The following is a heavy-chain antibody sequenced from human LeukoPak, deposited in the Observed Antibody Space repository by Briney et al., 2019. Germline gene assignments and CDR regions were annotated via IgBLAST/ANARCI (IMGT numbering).Heavy chain of an antibody. Sequence: PGGSLRLSCAASGFAFSSFAVSWVRQAPGKGLEWLSVISGSGGSTDYADSVKGRFTISRDNSKNTLFLQMNSLRAEDTAVYYCAKDLSGQIAARLDYWGQGTLVTVSS. D-gene: IGHD6-6*01. CDR1: GFAFSSFA. J-gene: IGHJ4*02. CDR3: AKDLSGQIAARLDY. CDR2: ISGSGGST. V-gene: IGHV3-23*01.